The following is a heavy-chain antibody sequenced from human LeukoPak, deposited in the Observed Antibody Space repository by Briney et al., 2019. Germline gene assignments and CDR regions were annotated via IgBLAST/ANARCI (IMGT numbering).Heavy chain of an antibody. CDR1: GYSFTSYW. J-gene: IGHJ4*02. Sequence: GESLKISCKGSGYSFTSYWIGWVRQIPGKGLEWMGIIYPGDSDTRYSPSFQGQVAISADKSIRTAYLQWSSLKASDTAMYYCARSRDYYGSGDFDYWGQGTLVTVSS. D-gene: IGHD3-10*01. V-gene: IGHV5-51*01. CDR2: IYPGDSDT. CDR3: ARSRDYYGSGDFDY.